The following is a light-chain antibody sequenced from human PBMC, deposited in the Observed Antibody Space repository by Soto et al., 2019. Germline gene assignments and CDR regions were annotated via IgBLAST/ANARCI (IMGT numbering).Light chain of an antibody. V-gene: IGLV1-47*02. CDR3: AAWDDSVWV. Sequence: QSVLTQPPSASGTPGQRVTISCSGSSSNSGSNYVYWYQQLPGTAPKLLIYSNNQRPSGVPDRFSGSKSGTSASLAISGLRSEDEADYYCAAWDDSVWVFGGGTKLTVL. CDR2: SNN. J-gene: IGLJ3*02. CDR1: SSNSGSNY.